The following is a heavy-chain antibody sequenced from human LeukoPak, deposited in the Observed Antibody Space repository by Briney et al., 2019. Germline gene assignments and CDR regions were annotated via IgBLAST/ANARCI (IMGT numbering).Heavy chain of an antibody. J-gene: IGHJ5*02. Sequence: ASVKVSCKASGGTFSSYAISWVRQAPGQGLEWMGGIIPIFGTANYAQKFQGRVTITADESTSTAYMGLSSLRSDDTAVYYCAREGCGGGNCNSTIGWLDPWGQGTLVTVS. CDR3: AREGCGGGNCNSTIGWLDP. V-gene: IGHV1-69*13. D-gene: IGHD2-15*01. CDR1: GGTFSSYA. CDR2: IIPIFGTA.